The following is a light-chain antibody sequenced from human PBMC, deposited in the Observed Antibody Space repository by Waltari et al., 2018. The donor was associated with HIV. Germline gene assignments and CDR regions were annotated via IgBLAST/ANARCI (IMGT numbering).Light chain of an antibody. CDR2: HAS. CDR3: QQYDNWPPWT. Sequence: EIVMTQSPATLSVSPGDRATLSCRASQTVSNKLAWFQQRPGQAPRLLIYHASTRATAIPPRFSGSGSGTEFNLTISNLQSEDFAVYYCQQYDNWPPWTFGRGTKVEAK. J-gene: IGKJ1*01. CDR1: QTVSNK. V-gene: IGKV3-15*01.